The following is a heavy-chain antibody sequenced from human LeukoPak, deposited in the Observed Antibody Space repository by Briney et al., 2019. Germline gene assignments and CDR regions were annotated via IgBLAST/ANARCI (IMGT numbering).Heavy chain of an antibody. Sequence: SETLSLTCTVSGGSISSSSYYWGWIRQPPGKGLEWIGSIYYSGSTYYNPSLKSRVTISVDTSKNQLSLKLSSVTAADTAVYYCARPGNDYGGIDYWGQGTLVTVSS. D-gene: IGHD4-23*01. CDR3: ARPGNDYGGIDY. J-gene: IGHJ4*02. V-gene: IGHV4-39*01. CDR1: GGSISSSSYY. CDR2: IYYSGST.